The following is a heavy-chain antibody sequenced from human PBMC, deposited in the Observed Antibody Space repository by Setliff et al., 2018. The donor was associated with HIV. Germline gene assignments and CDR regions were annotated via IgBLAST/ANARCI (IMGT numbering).Heavy chain of an antibody. CDR2: IHYSGSS. CDR3: ARGLSIFGVATPGFYSFMDV. Sequence: PSETLSLTCTVSGGSITGHYWSWIRQPPGKGLEWIGYIHYSGSSNYNPSLKSRVSISLDTSKKQVSLKLTSVTAADTAVYYCARGLSIFGVATPGFYSFMDVWGKGTTVTVS. D-gene: IGHD3-3*01. J-gene: IGHJ6*03. V-gene: IGHV4-59*11. CDR1: GGSITGHY.